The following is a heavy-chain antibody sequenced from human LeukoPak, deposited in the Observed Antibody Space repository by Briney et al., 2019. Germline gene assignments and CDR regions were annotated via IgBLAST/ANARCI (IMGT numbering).Heavy chain of an antibody. Sequence: PGGSLRLSCAASGVTFSIYSMNWVRQAPGKGLEWVSYISSSSSIIYYADSLKGRFTISRDNAKNSLYLQMNSLRDEDTAVYYCARGRPSDYWGQGTLVTVSS. CDR1: GVTFSIYS. CDR3: ARGRPSDY. CDR2: ISSSSSII. V-gene: IGHV3-48*02. J-gene: IGHJ4*02.